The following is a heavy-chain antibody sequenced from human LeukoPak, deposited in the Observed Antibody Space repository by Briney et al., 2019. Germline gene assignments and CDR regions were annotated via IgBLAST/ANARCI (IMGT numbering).Heavy chain of an antibody. D-gene: IGHD4-17*01. CDR3: AKVIGYGDYAGIDY. Sequence: GGSLRLSCAASGFTFSSYDMHWVRQATGKGQEWVSAIGTAGDTYYPGSVKGRFTISRDNSKNTLYLQMNSLRAEDTAVYYCAKVIGYGDYAGIDYWGQGTLVTVSS. J-gene: IGHJ4*02. CDR2: IGTAGDT. CDR1: GFTFSSYD. V-gene: IGHV3-13*01.